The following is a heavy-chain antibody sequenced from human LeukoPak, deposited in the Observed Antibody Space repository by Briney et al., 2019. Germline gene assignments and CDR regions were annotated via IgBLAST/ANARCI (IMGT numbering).Heavy chain of an antibody. J-gene: IGHJ5*02. D-gene: IGHD2-2*02. V-gene: IGHV4-34*01. Sequence: SETLSLTCAVYGGSFSGCYWSWIRQPPGKGLEWIGEINHSGSTNYNPSLKSRVTISVDTSKNQFSLKLSSVTAADTAVYYCARVDQRGYCSSTSCYTWFDPWGQGTLVTVSS. CDR2: INHSGST. CDR1: GGSFSGCY. CDR3: ARVDQRGYCSSTSCYTWFDP.